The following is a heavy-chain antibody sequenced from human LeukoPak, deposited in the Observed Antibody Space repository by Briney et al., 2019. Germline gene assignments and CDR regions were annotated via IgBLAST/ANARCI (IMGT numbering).Heavy chain of an antibody. CDR3: ARDPEIGYFKYYYGSGWDY. D-gene: IGHD3-10*01. CDR2: IYHSGST. J-gene: IGHJ4*02. Sequence: SETLSLTCTVSGYSISSGYYWGWIRQPPGKGLEWIGSIYHSGSTYYNPSLESRVTISVDTSKNQFSLKLSSVTAADTAVYYCARDPEIGYFKYYYGSGWDYWGQGTLVIVSS. V-gene: IGHV4-38-2*02. CDR1: GYSISSGYY.